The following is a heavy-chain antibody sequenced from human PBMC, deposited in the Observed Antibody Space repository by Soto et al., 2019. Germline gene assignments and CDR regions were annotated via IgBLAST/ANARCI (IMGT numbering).Heavy chain of an antibody. V-gene: IGHV1-18*04. CDR1: HYIFTSYG. CDR3: ARSSSPAGSFDI. J-gene: IGHJ3*02. CDR2: INAYNGNT. Sequence: ASVKVSCKASHYIFTSYGLTWVRRAPGQGLEWMGWINAYNGNTNYAQNFQGRLTMTTETYTSTAYLEVRSLTSDDTAVYYRARSSSPAGSFDIWGQGTMVTVSS. D-gene: IGHD2-2*01.